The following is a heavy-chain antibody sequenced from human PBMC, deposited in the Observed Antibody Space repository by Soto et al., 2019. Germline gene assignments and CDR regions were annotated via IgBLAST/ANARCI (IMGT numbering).Heavy chain of an antibody. V-gene: IGHV3-23*01. D-gene: IGHD3-22*01. CDR3: AKDRCAEKIEVAPGPFDY. CDR1: GFTFSSYA. Sequence: EVQLLESGGGLVQPGGSLRLSCAASGFTFSSYAMSWVRQAPGKGLEWGSAISGSGGSTYYADSVKGRFTISRDNSKNTLYLQMNSLRAEDTAVYYCAKDRCAEKIEVAPGPFDYWGQGTLVTVSS. CDR2: ISGSGGST. J-gene: IGHJ4*02.